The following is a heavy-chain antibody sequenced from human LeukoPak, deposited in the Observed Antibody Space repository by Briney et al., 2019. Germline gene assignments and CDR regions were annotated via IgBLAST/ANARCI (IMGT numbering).Heavy chain of an antibody. CDR2: ISSSSSYI. CDR1: GFTFTSYS. Sequence: GGSLRLSCAPSGFTFTSYSMSWVRQAPGKRLEWVSSISSSSSYIYYADSVKGRFTISRDNAKNSLYLQMNSLRAEDTAVYYCARDYGSGSYYPYFDYWGQGTLVTVSS. J-gene: IGHJ4*02. V-gene: IGHV3-21*01. D-gene: IGHD3-10*01. CDR3: ARDYGSGSYYPYFDY.